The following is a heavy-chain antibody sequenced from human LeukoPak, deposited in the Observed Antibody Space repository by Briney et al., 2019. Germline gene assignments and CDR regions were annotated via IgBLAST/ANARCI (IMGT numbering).Heavy chain of an antibody. CDR1: GGSISSHT. D-gene: IGHD4-23*01. V-gene: IGHV4-59*08. CDR3: ARQRYGGGPYYYYYVVV. J-gene: IGHJ6*03. Sequence: PSETLSLTCTVRGGSISSHTWSRRRQPPGKGLEWIGYISNSGSTTYNPSLKSRVTISPDTSKNQFSLKLSSVTAADTAVFYCARQRYGGGPYYYYYVVVWGKGTTVTVSS. CDR2: ISNSGST.